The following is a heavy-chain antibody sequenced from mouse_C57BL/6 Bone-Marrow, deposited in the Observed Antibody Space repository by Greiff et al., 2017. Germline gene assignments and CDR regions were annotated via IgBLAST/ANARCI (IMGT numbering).Heavy chain of an antibody. V-gene: IGHV1-19*01. CDR2: INPYNGGT. CDR1: GYTFTDYY. J-gene: IGHJ4*01. D-gene: IGHD2-4*01. CDR3: ARDDYDEAMDY. Sequence: VQLQQSGPVLVKPGASVKMSCKASGYTFTDYYMNWVKQSHGKSLEWIGVINPYNGGTSYNQKFKGKATLTVDKSSSTAYMELNSLTSDDSAVYYCARDDYDEAMDYWGQGTSVTVSS.